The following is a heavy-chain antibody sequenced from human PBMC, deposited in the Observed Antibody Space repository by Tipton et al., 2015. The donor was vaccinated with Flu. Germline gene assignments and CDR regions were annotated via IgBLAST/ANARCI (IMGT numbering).Heavy chain of an antibody. V-gene: IGHV3-33*01. D-gene: IGHD3-22*01. CDR3: ARGLDDSRRLDY. CDR2: IWHDGSNK. Sequence: SLRLSCLASGFTFSTYGMHWVRQAPGKGLEWVALIWHDGSNKYYADSVKGRFTISRDNSKNTLYLQMNSLRAEDTAVYYCARGLDDSRRLDYWGQGPLVTVSS. CDR1: GFTFSTYG. J-gene: IGHJ4*02.